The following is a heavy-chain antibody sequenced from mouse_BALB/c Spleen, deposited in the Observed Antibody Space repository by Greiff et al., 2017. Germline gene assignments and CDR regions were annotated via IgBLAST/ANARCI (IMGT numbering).Heavy chain of an antibody. CDR1: GFTFSSYA. V-gene: IGHV5-9-3*01. CDR2: ISSGGSYT. J-gene: IGHJ4*01. Sequence: EVMLVESGGGLVKPGGSLKLSCAASGFTFSSYAMSWVRQTPEKRLEWVATISSGGSYTYYPDSVKGRFTISRDNAKNTLYLQMSSLRSEDTAMYYCARQGYDYGYAMDYWGQGTSVTVSS. CDR3: ARQGYDYGYAMDY. D-gene: IGHD2-4*01.